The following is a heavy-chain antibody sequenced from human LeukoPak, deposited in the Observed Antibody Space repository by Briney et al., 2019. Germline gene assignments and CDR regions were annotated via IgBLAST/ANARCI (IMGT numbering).Heavy chain of an antibody. CDR2: IGAYNGYT. CDR1: GYTFSNYG. V-gene: IGHV1-18*01. J-gene: IGHJ5*01. CDR3: ARDLRRDESSNYYFIGWFDL. D-gene: IGHD3-22*01. Sequence: ASVKVSCKGSGYTFSNYGINWVRQVPGQGLDWMAWIGAYNGYTIYADNSQGRVTLTTDTSTRTAHMELRSLTSDDTAMYYCARDLRRDESSNYYFIGWFDLWGQGTLVTVSS.